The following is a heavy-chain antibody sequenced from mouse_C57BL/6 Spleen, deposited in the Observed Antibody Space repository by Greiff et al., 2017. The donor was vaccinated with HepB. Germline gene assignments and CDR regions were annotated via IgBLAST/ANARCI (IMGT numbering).Heavy chain of an antibody. Sequence: QVQLQQSGAELARPGASVKMSCKASGYTFTSYTMHWVKQRPGQGLEWIGYINPSSGYTKYNQKFKDKATLTADKSSSTAYMQLRSLTSEDSAVYYCARGNYGNYEKGFDYWGQGTTLTVSS. CDR1: GYTFTSYT. V-gene: IGHV1-4*01. D-gene: IGHD2-1*01. CDR2: INPSSGYT. J-gene: IGHJ2*01. CDR3: ARGNYGNYEKGFDY.